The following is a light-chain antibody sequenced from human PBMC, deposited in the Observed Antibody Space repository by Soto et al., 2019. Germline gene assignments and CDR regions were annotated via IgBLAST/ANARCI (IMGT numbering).Light chain of an antibody. CDR1: QSVLFTSNNKNY. CDR3: QQYYTTPLT. V-gene: IGKV4-1*01. CDR2: WAS. Sequence: DIVMTQSPDSLAVSLGERATIKCKSSQSVLFTSNNKNYLAWFQQKPRQPPKLLVSWASTRESGVPDRFSGNGSGTDFTLTISSLQAEDVAVYYCQQYYTTPLTFGGGTKVEIK. J-gene: IGKJ4*01.